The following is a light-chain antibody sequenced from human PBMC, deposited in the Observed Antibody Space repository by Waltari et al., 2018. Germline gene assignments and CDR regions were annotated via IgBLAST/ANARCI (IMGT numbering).Light chain of an antibody. CDR1: QSVSSTC. J-gene: IGKJ2*01. CDR3: QQYGSSHPYT. V-gene: IGKV3-20*01. CDR2: GAS. Sequence: EIVLTQSPGTLSLSPGERATLSCRASQSVSSTCLTWFQQKPGQAPRLLIDGASSRATGIPDRISGSGSGTDFTLTISRLEPEDFAVYYCQQYGSSHPYTFGQGTKLEIK.